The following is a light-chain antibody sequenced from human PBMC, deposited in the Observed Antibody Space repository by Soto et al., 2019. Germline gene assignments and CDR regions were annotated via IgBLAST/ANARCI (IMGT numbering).Light chain of an antibody. CDR2: AAT. Sequence: EIVLTQSPGTLSLSPGETATLSCRASQSVSTKYVTWLAWYQQRPGHAPRLLIYAATSRATGIPDRFSGSGSGTDFTLTISRLEPEDFAVYYCQQYGDSPYTFGQGTRLEIK. V-gene: IGKV3-20*01. J-gene: IGKJ2*01. CDR3: QQYGDSPYT. CDR1: QSVSTKY.